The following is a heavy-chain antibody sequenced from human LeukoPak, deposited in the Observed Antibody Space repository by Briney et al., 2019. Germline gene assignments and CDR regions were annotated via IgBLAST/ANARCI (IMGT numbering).Heavy chain of an antibody. CDR2: INHDGKNT. J-gene: IGHJ4*02. V-gene: IGHV3-74*01. Sequence: GGSLRLSCAASGFTFSGYWMHWVRQAPGKGLVWVSLINHDGKNTNYADSVKGRFTISRDNAENTLSLQMNSLRAEDTAVYYCARAPANWGIDYWGQGTLVTVSS. CDR3: ARAPANWGIDY. CDR1: GFTFSGYW. D-gene: IGHD7-27*01.